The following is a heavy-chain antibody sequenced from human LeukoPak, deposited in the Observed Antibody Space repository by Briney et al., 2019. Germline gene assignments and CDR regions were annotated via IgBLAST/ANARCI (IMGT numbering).Heavy chain of an antibody. CDR2: ISYDGSNK. V-gene: IGHV3-30*03. Sequence: GGSLRLSCAASGFTFSSYGMHWVRQAPGKGLEWVAVISYDGSNKYYADSVKGRFTISRDNSKNTLYLQMNSLRAEDTAVYYCASSYTAMASEGDYWGQGTLVTVSS. CDR3: ASSYTAMASEGDY. CDR1: GFTFSSYG. D-gene: IGHD5-18*01. J-gene: IGHJ4*02.